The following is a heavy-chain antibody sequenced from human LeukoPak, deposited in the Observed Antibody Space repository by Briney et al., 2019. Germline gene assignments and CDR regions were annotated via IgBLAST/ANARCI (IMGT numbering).Heavy chain of an antibody. CDR3: AKDPASSGWYFAPDYYYMDV. CDR2: ISGSGGST. D-gene: IGHD6-19*01. CDR1: GFTFTNYA. Sequence: GGSLRLSCAASGFTFTNYAMHWVRQAPGKGLEWVSAISGSGGSTYYADSVKGRFTISRDNSKNTLYLQMNSLRAEDTAVYYCAKDPASSGWYFAPDYYYMDVWGKGTTVTISS. J-gene: IGHJ6*03. V-gene: IGHV3-23*01.